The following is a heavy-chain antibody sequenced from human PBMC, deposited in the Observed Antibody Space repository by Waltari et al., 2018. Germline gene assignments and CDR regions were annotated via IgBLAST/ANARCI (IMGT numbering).Heavy chain of an antibody. CDR2: IYTSGST. J-gene: IGHJ4*02. Sequence: QVQLQESGPGLVKPSETLSLTCPVSGGSISIYYWSWTRQPAGKGLEWIGRIYTSGSTNYNPSLKSRVTMSVDTSKNQFSLKLSSVTAADTAVYYCATTPGGHDYGDSNDYWGQGTLVTVSS. CDR3: ATTPGGHDYGDSNDY. CDR1: GGSISIYY. V-gene: IGHV4-4*07. D-gene: IGHD4-17*01.